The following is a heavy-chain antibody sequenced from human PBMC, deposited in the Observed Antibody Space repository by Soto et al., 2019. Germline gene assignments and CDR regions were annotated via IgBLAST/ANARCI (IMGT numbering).Heavy chain of an antibody. V-gene: IGHV3-30-3*01. CDR3: ARDSSGWYNFDY. D-gene: IGHD6-19*01. CDR2: ISRDGSNK. Sequence: GGSLRLSCAASGFTFSGYAMDWVRQAPGKGLEWVAVISRDGSNKYYAESVKGRFTISRDNSKNTLYLQMNSLKVEDTALYYCARDSSGWYNFDYRGQGTVVTVSS. J-gene: IGHJ4*02. CDR1: GFTFSGYA.